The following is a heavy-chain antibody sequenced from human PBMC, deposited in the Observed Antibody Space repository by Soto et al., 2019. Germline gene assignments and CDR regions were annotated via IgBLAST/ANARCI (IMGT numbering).Heavy chain of an antibody. V-gene: IGHV1-3*03. CDR2: INAGTGDT. Sequence: ASVKVSCKASGFTFSNYGIHWVCQAPGQRLEWMGWINAGTGDTKYSQEFQGRVTITRDTSATTAYMELSSLRSEDTAVFYCATIGGGSVHWGQGALVTVSS. CDR1: GFTFSNYG. J-gene: IGHJ4*02. D-gene: IGHD3-16*01. CDR3: ATIGGGSVH.